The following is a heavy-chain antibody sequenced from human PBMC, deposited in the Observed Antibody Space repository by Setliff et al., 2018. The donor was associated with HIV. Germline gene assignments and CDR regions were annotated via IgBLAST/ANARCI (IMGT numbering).Heavy chain of an antibody. D-gene: IGHD2-21*01. Sequence: GGSLRLSCAASGFTFSSSEMNWVRQAPGKGLEWVSDISGSGSTIYYADSVKGRFTISRDNSKNSLSLQMNSMRAEDTALYYCARGQFRLRPDSLDLWGQGTLVTVSS. CDR1: GFTFSSSE. V-gene: IGHV3-48*03. J-gene: IGHJ3*01. CDR3: ARGQFRLRPDSLDL. CDR2: ISGSGSTI.